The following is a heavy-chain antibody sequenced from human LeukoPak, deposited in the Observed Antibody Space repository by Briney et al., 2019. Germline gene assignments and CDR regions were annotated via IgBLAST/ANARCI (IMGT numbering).Heavy chain of an antibody. CDR3: ARVFNWNSRGGHYFDY. Sequence: GGSLRLSCAASGFIFSSCWMSWVRQAPGKGLEWVANIKQDGSEKYYVDSVKGRFTISRDNAKNSLYLQMNSLRAEDTAVYYCARVFNWNSRGGHYFDYWGQGTLVTVSS. V-gene: IGHV3-7*01. J-gene: IGHJ4*02. CDR2: IKQDGSEK. CDR1: GFIFSSCW. D-gene: IGHD1-7*01.